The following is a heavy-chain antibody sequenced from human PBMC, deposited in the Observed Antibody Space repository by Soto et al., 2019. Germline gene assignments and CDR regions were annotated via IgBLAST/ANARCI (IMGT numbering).Heavy chain of an antibody. J-gene: IGHJ3*02. CDR1: GFTFSSYS. V-gene: IGHV3-48*02. CDR2: ISSSSSTI. Sequence: GGSLRLSCAASGFTFSSYSMNWVRQAPGKGLEWVSYISSSSSTIYYADSVKGRFTISRDNAKNSLYLQMNSLRDEDTAVYYCARDHYYYDSSGYFGDAFDIWGQGTMVTVSS. D-gene: IGHD3-22*01. CDR3: ARDHYYYDSSGYFGDAFDI.